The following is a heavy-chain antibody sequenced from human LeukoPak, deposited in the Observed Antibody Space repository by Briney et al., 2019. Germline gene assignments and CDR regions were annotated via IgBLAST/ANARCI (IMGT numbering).Heavy chain of an antibody. CDR1: GFTFSSYG. V-gene: IGHV3-30*18. CDR2: ISYDGSNK. D-gene: IGHD3-10*01. CDR3: AKSHQLLWFLRDFDY. Sequence: GGSLRLSCAASGFTFSSYGMHWVRQAPGKGLEWVAVISYDGSNKYYADPVKGRFTISRDNSKNTLYLQMNSLRAEDTAVYYCAKSHQLLWFLRDFDYWGQGTLVTVSS. J-gene: IGHJ4*02.